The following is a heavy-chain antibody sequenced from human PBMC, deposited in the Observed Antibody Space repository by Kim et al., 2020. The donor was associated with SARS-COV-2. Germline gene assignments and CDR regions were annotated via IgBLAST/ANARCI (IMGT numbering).Heavy chain of an antibody. CDR2: ISAYNGNT. D-gene: IGHD3-16*02. J-gene: IGHJ4*02. CDR1: GYTFTSYG. CDR3: ARDGEHTFGGVIVDY. Sequence: ASVKVSCKASGYTFTSYGISWVRQAPGQGLEWMGWISAYNGNTNYAQKLQGRVTMTTDTSTSTAYMELRSLRSDDTAVYYCARDGEHTFGGVIVDYWGQGTLVTVSS. V-gene: IGHV1-18*01.